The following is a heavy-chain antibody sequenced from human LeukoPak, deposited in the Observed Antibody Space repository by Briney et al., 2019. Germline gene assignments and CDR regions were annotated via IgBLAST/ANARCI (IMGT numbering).Heavy chain of an antibody. CDR2: IYSGGST. CDR3: ARVDCSSTSCPYYYGMDV. D-gene: IGHD2-2*01. CDR1: GFTVSSNY. J-gene: IGHJ6*04. V-gene: IGHV3-53*01. Sequence: GGSLRLSCAASGFTVSSNYMSWVRQAPGKGLERVSVIYSGGSTYYADSVKGRFTISRDNSKNTLYLQMNSLRAEDTAVYYCARVDCSSTSCPYYYGMDVWGKGTTVTVSS.